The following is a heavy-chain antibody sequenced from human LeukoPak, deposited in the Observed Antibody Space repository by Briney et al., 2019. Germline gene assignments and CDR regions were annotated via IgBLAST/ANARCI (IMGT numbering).Heavy chain of an antibody. CDR1: GGSFSGYY. J-gene: IGHJ4*02. Sequence: PSETLSLTCAVYGGSFSGYYWSWIRQPPGKGLEWIGEINHSGSTNYNPSLKSRVTISVDRSKNQFSLKLSSVTAADTAVYYCARGMGMRYYFDYWGQGTLVTVSS. D-gene: IGHD2-8*01. CDR3: ARGMGMRYYFDY. CDR2: INHSGST. V-gene: IGHV4-34*01.